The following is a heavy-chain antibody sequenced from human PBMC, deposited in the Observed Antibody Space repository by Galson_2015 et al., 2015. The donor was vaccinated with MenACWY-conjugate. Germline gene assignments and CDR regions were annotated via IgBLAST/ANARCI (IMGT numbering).Heavy chain of an antibody. J-gene: IGHJ4*02. D-gene: IGHD3-16*01. Sequence: SLRLSCAASGFTFGHYAMHWVRQAPGKGLEWLAIISYDGSNKHWADSVKGRLTISRDNSKNTLYLQMNSLRPDDTAVYYCAREESGDDGYMWGSYPLDYGSQVTLVRVSS. V-gene: IGHV3-30*01. CDR1: GFTFGHYA. CDR3: AREESGDDGYMWGSYPLDY. CDR2: ISYDGSNK.